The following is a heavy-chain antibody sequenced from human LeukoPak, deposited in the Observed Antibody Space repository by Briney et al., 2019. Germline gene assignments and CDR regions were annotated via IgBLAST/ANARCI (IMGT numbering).Heavy chain of an antibody. CDR1: GYTFTGYY. D-gene: IGHD3-9*01. Sequence: ASVKVSCKASGYTFTGYYMHWVRQAPGQGLEWMGWINPNSGGTNYAQKFQGRVTMTRDTSISTAYMELSRLRSEDTAVYYCAKNYDILTGYINWFDPWGQGTLVTVSS. CDR2: INPNSGGT. J-gene: IGHJ5*02. V-gene: IGHV1-2*02. CDR3: AKNYDILTGYINWFDP.